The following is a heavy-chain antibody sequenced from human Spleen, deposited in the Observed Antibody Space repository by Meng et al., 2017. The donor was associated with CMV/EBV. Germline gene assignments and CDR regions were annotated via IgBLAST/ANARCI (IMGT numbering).Heavy chain of an antibody. CDR2: VSSSSSTI. CDR1: GFTFGGYS. J-gene: IGHJ4*02. CDR3: VRGGDASGHPY. V-gene: IGHV3-48*04. D-gene: IGHD2-21*01. Sequence: GESLKISCVGSGFTFGGYSMNWVRQAPGKGLEWVAYVSSSSSTIYYADSVKGRFTIPRDNAKNSLFLQMNSLRAEDTSVYYCVRGGDASGHPYWGQGTLVTVSS.